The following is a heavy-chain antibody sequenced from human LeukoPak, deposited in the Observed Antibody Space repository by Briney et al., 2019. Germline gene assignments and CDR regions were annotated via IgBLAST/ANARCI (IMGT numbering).Heavy chain of an antibody. CDR1: AGSFSGYY. CDR2: INHSGST. Sequence: PSETLSLTCAVYAGSFSGYYWSWTRHPPGKGREWIGEINHSGSTNYNPSRKSRAPISVNTSKDQFSLKLRSVTAAAPAVFYFAREILRPGGAKDDYWGEGTLVTVSS. V-gene: IGHV4-34*01. J-gene: IGHJ4*02. D-gene: IGHD2-8*02. CDR3: AREILRPGGAKDDY.